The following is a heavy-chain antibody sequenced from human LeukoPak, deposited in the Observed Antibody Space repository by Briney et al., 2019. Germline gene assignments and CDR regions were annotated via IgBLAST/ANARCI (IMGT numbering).Heavy chain of an antibody. CDR1: GFTFSAYH. V-gene: IGHV3-48*02. J-gene: IGHJ4*02. CDR3: ARVWQDYSGVDY. CDR2: ISTTGTTI. Sequence: PGGSLRLSCAASGFTFSAYHINWVRQAPGKGLEWISYISTTGTTIHYADSVKGRFAISRDNVKSSLYLQMNSLRDEDTAVYYCARVWQDYSGVDYWGQGTLVTVSS. D-gene: IGHD2-21*01.